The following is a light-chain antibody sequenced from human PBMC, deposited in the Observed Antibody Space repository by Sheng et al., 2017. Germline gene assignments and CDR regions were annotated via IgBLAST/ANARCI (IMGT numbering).Light chain of an antibody. Sequence: DIQMTQSPSSLSASVGDRVTITCRASQSISSYLNWYQKKPGKAPKLLIADASILETGVPPTFSGSGSGTDFTFTISSLQPEDIATYYCQNYDNLQFTFGPGTESGYQT. J-gene: IGKJ3*01. CDR1: QSISSY. CDR3: QNYDNLQFT. V-gene: IGKV1-33*01. CDR2: DAS.